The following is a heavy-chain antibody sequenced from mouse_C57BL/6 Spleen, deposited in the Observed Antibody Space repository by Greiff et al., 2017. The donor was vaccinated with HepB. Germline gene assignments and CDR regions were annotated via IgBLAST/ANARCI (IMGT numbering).Heavy chain of an antibody. CDR2: ISDGGSYT. J-gene: IGHJ3*01. CDR1: GFPFSSYA. V-gene: IGHV5-4*03. CDR3: ERQAYYSNYDFAY. Sequence: EVKLMESGGGLVKPGGSLKLSCAASGFPFSSYAMSWVRQTPEKRLEWVATISDGGSYTYYPDNVKGRFTISRDNAKNNLYLQMSHLKSEDTAMYYCERQAYYSNYDFAYWGTGTLVTVSA. D-gene: IGHD2-5*01.